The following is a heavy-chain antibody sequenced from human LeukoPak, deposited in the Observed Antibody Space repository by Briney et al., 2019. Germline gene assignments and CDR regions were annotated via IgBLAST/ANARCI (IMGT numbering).Heavy chain of an antibody. CDR1: GGSISGYY. D-gene: IGHD6-19*01. CDR3: ARASSGRFRGKGGYMDV. Sequence: SETLSLTCAVSGGSISGYYWSWIRQSPGKGLEWIGYIYYSGSTDFNPSLKSRVTTSVDTSKNQFSLKLRSVTDADTAVYYCARASSGRFRGKGGYMDVWGKGTTITVSS. CDR2: IYYSGST. V-gene: IGHV4-59*01. J-gene: IGHJ6*03.